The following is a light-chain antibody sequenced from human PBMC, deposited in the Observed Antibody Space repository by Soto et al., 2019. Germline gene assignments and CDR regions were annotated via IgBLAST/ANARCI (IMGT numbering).Light chain of an antibody. V-gene: IGLV2-14*03. CDR3: SAYSSGATHVV. Sequence: QSALTQPASVSGSPGQSITISCTGTSSDIGGLYNYVSWYQQHPGKAPKLLIYDVNDRPSGVSDRFSGSKSCNTASLTISGLQAEDEADYFCSAYSSGATHVVFGGWTKVTVL. J-gene: IGLJ2*01. CDR1: SSDIGGLYNY. CDR2: DVN.